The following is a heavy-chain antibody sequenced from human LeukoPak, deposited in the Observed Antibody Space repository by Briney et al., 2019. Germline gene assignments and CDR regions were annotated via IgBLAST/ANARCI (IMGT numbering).Heavy chain of an antibody. CDR2: INYSGNS. CDR3: ARVLSSGHPRWFDL. J-gene: IGHJ5*02. V-gene: IGHV4-39*01. Sequence: PSESLSLTCTVSGGSIRSSSYYWGWIRQPPGQGLEWIGNINYSGNSYYKQSLESRLTVSVDTSKNQFSLKLNSVTAADTAVYYCARVLSSGHPRWFDLWGQGTRVTVSS. CDR1: GGSIRSSSYY. D-gene: IGHD3-10*01.